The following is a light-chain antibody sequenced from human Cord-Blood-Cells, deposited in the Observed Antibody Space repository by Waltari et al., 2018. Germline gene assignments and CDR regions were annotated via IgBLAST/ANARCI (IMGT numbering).Light chain of an antibody. CDR1: QGVSSN. Sequence: IVVTHSPATLSVSPGERATLSCRASQGVSSNLAWYQQEPGQAPRILLYGASTRATGIPARFSGSGSVTEFTLTISSLQSEDFAVYYCQQYNNWLTFGGGTKVEIK. V-gene: IGKV3-15*01. CDR3: QQYNNWLT. CDR2: GAS. J-gene: IGKJ4*01.